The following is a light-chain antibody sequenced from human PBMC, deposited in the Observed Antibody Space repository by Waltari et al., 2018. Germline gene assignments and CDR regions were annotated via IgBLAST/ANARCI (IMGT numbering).Light chain of an antibody. CDR2: DVD. J-gene: IGLJ1*01. CDR3: SSYTSGASVDV. Sequence: QSALTQPASVSGSPGQPITITCTGTTGDIGSSNYVSWYQQYPGEAPKLIVYDVDNRPSGMSERFSGSKSGNTASLTISGRQTEDEADYYCSSYTSGASVDVFGTGTRVTVL. CDR1: TGDIGSSNY. V-gene: IGLV2-14*01.